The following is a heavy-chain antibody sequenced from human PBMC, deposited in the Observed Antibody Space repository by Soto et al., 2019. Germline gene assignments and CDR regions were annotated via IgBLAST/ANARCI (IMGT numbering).Heavy chain of an antibody. CDR1: GYTFTTYG. V-gene: IGHV1-18*04. D-gene: IGHD3-22*01. J-gene: IGHJ4*02. CDR3: ARIYLSYDSSGYYSDY. Sequence: GASVKVSCKASGYTFTTYGIAWVRQALGQGLEWMGWISTYDGSINYAQNIQGRVTMTTDTSTSTAYMELRSLRSDDTAVYYCARIYLSYDSSGYYSDYWGQGTLVTVSS. CDR2: ISTYDGSI.